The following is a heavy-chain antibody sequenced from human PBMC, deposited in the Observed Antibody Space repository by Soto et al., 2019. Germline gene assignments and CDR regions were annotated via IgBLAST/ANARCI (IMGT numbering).Heavy chain of an antibody. V-gene: IGHV3-23*01. CDR2: ISGSGGST. Sequence: GGSLRLSCAASGFTFSSYAMSWVRQAPGKGLEWVSAISGSGGSTYYADSVKGRFTISRDNSKNTLYLQMNSLRAEDTAVYYCAKQGQQWLDWRGDWFDPWGQGTLVTVSS. CDR3: AKQGQQWLDWRGDWFDP. CDR1: GFTFSSYA. J-gene: IGHJ5*02. D-gene: IGHD6-19*01.